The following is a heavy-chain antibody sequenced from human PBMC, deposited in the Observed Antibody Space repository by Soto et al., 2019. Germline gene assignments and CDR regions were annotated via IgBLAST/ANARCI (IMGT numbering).Heavy chain of an antibody. Sequence: SVKVSCKASGGTFSSYRFNWVRQARGQGLEWLGGIVPIYRTADYAQKFQGRVTITADESTRTVYMELSSLKSQDTALYYCARDSGAKLSSSWGQGTLVTLSS. CDR1: GGTFSSYR. V-gene: IGHV1-69*13. CDR2: IVPIYRTA. D-gene: IGHD6-13*01. CDR3: ARDSGAKLSSS. J-gene: IGHJ4*02.